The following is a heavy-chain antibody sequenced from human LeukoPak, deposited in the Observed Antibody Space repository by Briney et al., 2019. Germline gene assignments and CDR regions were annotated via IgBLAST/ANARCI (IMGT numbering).Heavy chain of an antibody. CDR3: ARVVSSGYYYGFYFDY. CDR2: IIPILGIA. V-gene: IGHV1-69*04. D-gene: IGHD3-22*01. J-gene: IGHJ4*02. CDR1: GGTFSSYA. Sequence: SVKVSCKASGGTFSSYAISWVRQAPGQGLEWMGRIIPILGIANYAQKFQGRVTITADKSTSTAYMELSSLRSEDTAVYYCARVVSSGYYYGFYFDYWGQGTLVTVSS.